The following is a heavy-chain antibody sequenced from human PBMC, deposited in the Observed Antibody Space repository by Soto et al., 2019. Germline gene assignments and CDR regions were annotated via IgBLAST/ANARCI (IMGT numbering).Heavy chain of an antibody. Sequence: EVQLLESGGGLVQPGGSLRLSCAASGFTFSSYAMTWVRQAPGKGLEWVSIISNSGGNTYYADSVKGRFTISRDNSKNTLYLQMNSLRAEDTAVYYCAKRSLNWGNWYFDLWGRGTLVTVSS. CDR2: ISNSGGNT. V-gene: IGHV3-23*01. J-gene: IGHJ2*01. CDR1: GFTFSSYA. CDR3: AKRSLNWGNWYFDL. D-gene: IGHD7-27*01.